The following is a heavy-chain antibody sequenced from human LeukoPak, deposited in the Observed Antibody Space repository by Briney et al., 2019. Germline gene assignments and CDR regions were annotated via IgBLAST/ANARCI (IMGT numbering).Heavy chain of an antibody. V-gene: IGHV4-34*01. CDR1: GGSFSGYY. CDR3: ARVPVATKYYFDY. D-gene: IGHD5-24*01. CDR2: INHSGST. Sequence: SETLSLTCAVYGGSFSGYYWSWIRQPPGKGLEWIGEINHSGSTNYNPSLKSRVTISVDTSKNQFSLKLSSVTAADTAVYYCARVPVATKYYFDYWGQGTLVTVSS. J-gene: IGHJ4*02.